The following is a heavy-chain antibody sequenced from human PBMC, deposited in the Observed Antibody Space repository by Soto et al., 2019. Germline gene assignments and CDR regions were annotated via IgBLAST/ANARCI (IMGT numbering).Heavy chain of an antibody. Sequence: GGSLRLSCAASGFTFNNYGMHWVRQAPGKGLEWVAVISNDGSEKYYAESMKGRFTISRDNAKNSLYLQMNSLRAEDTAVYYGASPTTEYAFDIWGQGTMVTVSS. CDR2: ISNDGSEK. CDR1: GFTFNNYG. J-gene: IGHJ3*02. V-gene: IGHV3-30*03. D-gene: IGHD4-17*01. CDR3: ASPTTEYAFDI.